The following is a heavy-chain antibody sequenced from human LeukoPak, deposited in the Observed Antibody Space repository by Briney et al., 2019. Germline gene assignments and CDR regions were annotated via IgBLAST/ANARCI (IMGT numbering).Heavy chain of an antibody. J-gene: IGHJ4*02. D-gene: IGHD5-24*01. V-gene: IGHV3-9*01. CDR1: GFTFDDYA. Sequence: PGGSLRLSCAASGFTFDDYAMHWVRQAPGKGLEWVSGISWNSGSIGYADSVKGRFTISRDNAKNSLYLQMNSLRAEDTALYYCAKDSGDGYNPDSFDYWGQGTPVTVSS. CDR3: AKDSGDGYNPDSFDY. CDR2: ISWNSGSI.